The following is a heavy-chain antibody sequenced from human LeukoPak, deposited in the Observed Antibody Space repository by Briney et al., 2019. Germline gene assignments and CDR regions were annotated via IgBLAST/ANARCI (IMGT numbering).Heavy chain of an antibody. CDR1: GFTFSSYA. Sequence: PGGSLRLSCAASGFTFSSYAMHWVRQAPGKGLEWVAVISYDGSNKYYADSVKGRFTISRDNSKNTLYLQMNSLRAEDTAVYYCARELTAVAGSFDPWGQGTLVTVSS. J-gene: IGHJ5*02. D-gene: IGHD6-19*01. V-gene: IGHV3-30-3*01. CDR2: ISYDGSNK. CDR3: ARELTAVAGSFDP.